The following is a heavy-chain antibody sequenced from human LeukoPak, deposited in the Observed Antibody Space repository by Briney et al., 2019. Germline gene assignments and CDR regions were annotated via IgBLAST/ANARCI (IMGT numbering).Heavy chain of an antibody. V-gene: IGHV3-11*04. J-gene: IGHJ4*02. CDR1: GFTFSDYY. CDR3: ARDRSTYYDFWSGFDY. CDR2: ISSSGSTI. Sequence: GGSLRLSCAASGFTFSDYYMSWIRQAPGKGLEWGSYISSSGSTIYYADSVKGRFTISRDNAKNSLYLQMNSLRAEDTAVYYCARDRSTYYDFWSGFDYWGQGTLVTVSS. D-gene: IGHD3-3*01.